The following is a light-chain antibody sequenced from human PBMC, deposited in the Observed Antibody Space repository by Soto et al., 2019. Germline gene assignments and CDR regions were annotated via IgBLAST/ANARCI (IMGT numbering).Light chain of an antibody. CDR1: QGIGTL. CDR3: QQYNNWPTT. Sequence: EVVMTQSPATLSVSPGEGATLSCRASQGIGTLLAGYQQRPGQAPRLLIYGASTSAIGLPGRFSGSGSWTDFTPTITSLQSEDFAVYYCQQYNNWPTTFGGGTNVES. CDR2: GAS. J-gene: IGKJ4*01. V-gene: IGKV3-15*01.